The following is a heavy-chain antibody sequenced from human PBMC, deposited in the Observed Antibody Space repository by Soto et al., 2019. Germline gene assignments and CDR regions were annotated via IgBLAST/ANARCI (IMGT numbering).Heavy chain of an antibody. J-gene: IGHJ6*03. Sequence: EVQLLESGGGLVQPGGSLRLSCAASGLTFSSYAMSWVRQAPGKVLEWVSAISGSGGSTYYADSVKGRFTISRDNYKNTLYLQMNSLRAEDTAVYYCAKVSEGDGSGSYSDYYYYYMDVWGKGTTVTVSS. CDR1: GLTFSSYA. CDR3: AKVSEGDGSGSYSDYYYYYMDV. V-gene: IGHV3-23*01. CDR2: ISGSGGST. D-gene: IGHD3-10*01.